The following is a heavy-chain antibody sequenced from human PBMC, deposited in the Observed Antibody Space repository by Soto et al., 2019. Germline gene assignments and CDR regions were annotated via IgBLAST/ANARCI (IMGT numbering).Heavy chain of an antibody. CDR2: INHSGST. J-gene: IGHJ5*02. V-gene: IGHV4-34*01. Sequence: PSETLSLTFAVYGGSFSGYYWSWIRQPPGKGLEWIGEINHSGSTNYNPSLKSRVTISVDTSKNQFSLKLSSVTAADTAVYYCARGRIVVVPAAIGWIWFDPWGQGTLVTVSS. CDR3: ARGRIVVVPAAIGWIWFDP. CDR1: GGSFSGYY. D-gene: IGHD2-2*02.